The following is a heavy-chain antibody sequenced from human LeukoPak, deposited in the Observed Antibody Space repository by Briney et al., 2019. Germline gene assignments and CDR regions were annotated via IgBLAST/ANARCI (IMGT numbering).Heavy chain of an antibody. V-gene: IGHV3-30*04. D-gene: IGHD3-22*01. CDR2: ISYDGSNK. J-gene: IGHJ4*02. CDR1: GFTFSSYA. Sequence: GRSLRLSCAASGFTFSSYAMHWVRQAPGKGLEWVAVISYDGSNKYYADSVKGRFTISRDNSKNTLYLQMNSLRAEDTAVYYCAKDVYDSSGYLDYWGQGTLVTVSS. CDR3: AKDVYDSSGYLDY.